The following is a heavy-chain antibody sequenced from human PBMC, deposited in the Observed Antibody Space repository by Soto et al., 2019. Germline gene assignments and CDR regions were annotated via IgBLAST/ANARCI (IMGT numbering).Heavy chain of an antibody. CDR1: GFTFNRYD. D-gene: IGHD3-3*01. Sequence: EVKVLESGGGLVQPGGSLRLSCAVSGFTFNRYDMSWVRQAPGKGLEWVSDISDSGGRAYYADSVKGRFSISRDNSKNTLYLQMNSLRAEDTAVYYCAKYDAGDYFDYWGQGTLVTVSS. J-gene: IGHJ4*02. CDR2: ISDSGGRA. CDR3: AKYDAGDYFDY. V-gene: IGHV3-23*01.